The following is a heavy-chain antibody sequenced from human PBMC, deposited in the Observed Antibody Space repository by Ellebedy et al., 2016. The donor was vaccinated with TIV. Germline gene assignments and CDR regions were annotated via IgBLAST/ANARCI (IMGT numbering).Heavy chain of an antibody. D-gene: IGHD2-21*01. CDR2: INADGRSR. Sequence: GESLKISXAASGFTFSSYWMHWVRQAPGKGLVWVSRINADGRSRSYADSVKGRFTISRDNADNTLYLQMNSLRGDDTAVYYCSRGGHHSDSLFDSWGRGTLVTVSS. V-gene: IGHV3-74*01. CDR3: SRGGHHSDSLFDS. J-gene: IGHJ4*02. CDR1: GFTFSSYW.